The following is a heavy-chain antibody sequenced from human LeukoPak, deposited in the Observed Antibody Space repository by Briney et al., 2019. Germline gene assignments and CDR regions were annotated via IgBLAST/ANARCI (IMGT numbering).Heavy chain of an antibody. V-gene: IGHV1-18*01. Sequence: ASVKVSCKASGYTFTTYNINWVRQAPGQGLEWMGWISVYNGNTNYAQKLQGRVTMTTDTSTSTAYMELRSLKSDDTAVYYCARELKEIYRDGYNYVISYWGQGTLVTVSS. J-gene: IGHJ4*02. D-gene: IGHD5-24*01. CDR3: ARELKEIYRDGYNYVISY. CDR1: GYTFTTYN. CDR2: ISVYNGNT.